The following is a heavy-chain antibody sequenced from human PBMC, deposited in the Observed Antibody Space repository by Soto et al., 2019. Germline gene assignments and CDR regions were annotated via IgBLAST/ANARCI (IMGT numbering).Heavy chain of an antibody. D-gene: IGHD3-10*01. Sequence: LSLTCIVPGGSISSDYWSWIRQPPGQGLEWMGHIYYSGSTNYNPSLKSRVTISVDTSKNQLSLRLTSVTAADTAVYYCARDPLLWFGELGEDYYYYGMDVWGQGTTVTVSS. CDR3: ARDPLLWFGELGEDYYYYGMDV. J-gene: IGHJ6*02. V-gene: IGHV4-59*01. CDR2: IYYSGST. CDR1: GGSISSDY.